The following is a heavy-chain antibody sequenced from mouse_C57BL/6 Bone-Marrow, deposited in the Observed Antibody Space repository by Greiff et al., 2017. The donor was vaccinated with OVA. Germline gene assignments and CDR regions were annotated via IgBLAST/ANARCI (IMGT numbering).Heavy chain of an antibody. CDR2: IYPRSGNT. J-gene: IGHJ3*01. D-gene: IGHD1-1*01. V-gene: IGHV1-81*01. CDR1: GYTFTSYG. Sequence: QVQLKHSGAELARPGASVKLSCKASGYTFTSYGISWVKQRPGQGLEWIGEIYPRSGNTYYNEKFKGKATLTADKSSSTAYMELRSLTSEDSAVYFGARGVLREGFAYWGQGTLVTVSA. CDR3: ARGVLREGFAY.